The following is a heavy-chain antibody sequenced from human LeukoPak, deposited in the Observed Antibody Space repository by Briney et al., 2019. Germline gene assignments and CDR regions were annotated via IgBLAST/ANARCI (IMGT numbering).Heavy chain of an antibody. V-gene: IGHV3-43*02. D-gene: IGHD2-15*01. CDR1: GFTFSSFG. CDR2: IGGGGGNT. J-gene: IGHJ6*02. Sequence: GRSLRLSCAASGFTFSSFGMHWVRQAPGKGLEWVSLIGGGGGNTFYADSVKGRFSISRDNSKNSLYLQMNSLRSEDTALYYCAKDHGGGPRDSYYYGMDVWGQGTTVTVSS. CDR3: AKDHGGGPRDSYYYGMDV.